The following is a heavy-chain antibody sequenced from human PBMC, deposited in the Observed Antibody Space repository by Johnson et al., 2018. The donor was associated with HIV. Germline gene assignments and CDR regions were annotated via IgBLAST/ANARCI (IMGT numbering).Heavy chain of an antibody. J-gene: IGHJ3*02. Sequence: QVQLVESGGGVVQPGRSLRLSCAASGFTFSSYAMHWVRQAPGKGLEWVAVISYDGSNKYYADSVKGRFTISRDNSKNTLYLQMHSLRAEDTAVYYCARDAWTDCSSTSCLDAFDIWGQGTMVTVSS. CDR2: ISYDGSNK. CDR1: GFTFSSYA. V-gene: IGHV3-30*04. CDR3: ARDAWTDCSSTSCLDAFDI. D-gene: IGHD2-2*01.